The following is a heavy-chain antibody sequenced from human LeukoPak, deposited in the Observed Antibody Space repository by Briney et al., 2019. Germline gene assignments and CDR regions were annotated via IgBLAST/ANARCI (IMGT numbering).Heavy chain of an antibody. CDR2: MNPNSGNT. Sequence: ASVKVSCKASGYTSTSYDINWVRQATGQGLEWMGWMNPNSGNTGYAQKFQGRVTMTRNTSISTAYMELSSLRSEDTAVYYCARRIRSVGLPFDYWGQGTLVTVSS. V-gene: IGHV1-8*01. J-gene: IGHJ4*02. CDR3: ARRIRSVGLPFDY. CDR1: GYTSTSYD. D-gene: IGHD5-12*01.